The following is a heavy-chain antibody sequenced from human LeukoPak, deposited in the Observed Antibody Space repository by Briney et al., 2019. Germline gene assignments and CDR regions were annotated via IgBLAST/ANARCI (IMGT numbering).Heavy chain of an antibody. D-gene: IGHD2-8*01. Sequence: GGSLRLSCAASGFTFSSYEMNWVRQAPGKGLERVSYISSSGSTIYYADSVKGRFTISRDNAKNSLYLQMNSLRAEDTAVYYCARAGGYCTNGVCLIYYYGMDVWGQGTTVTVSS. CDR3: ARAGGYCTNGVCLIYYYGMDV. CDR1: GFTFSSYE. V-gene: IGHV3-48*03. J-gene: IGHJ6*02. CDR2: ISSSGSTI.